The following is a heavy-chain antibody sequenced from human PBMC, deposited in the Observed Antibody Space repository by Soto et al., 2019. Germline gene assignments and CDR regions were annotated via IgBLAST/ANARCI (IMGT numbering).Heavy chain of an antibody. CDR2: ISISSSTR. CDR1: GFTFSSYV. D-gene: IGHD3-22*01. CDR3: AKDTYYHDTTGYYVFDY. V-gene: IGHV3-48*01. J-gene: IGHJ4*02. Sequence: GGSLRLSCAASGFTFSSYVINWVRQAPGKGLEWVSYISISSSTRYYADSVRGRFTISRDNAKNSLYLQMSSLGAEDTAVYYCAKDTYYHDTTGYYVFDYWGQGTLVTVSS.